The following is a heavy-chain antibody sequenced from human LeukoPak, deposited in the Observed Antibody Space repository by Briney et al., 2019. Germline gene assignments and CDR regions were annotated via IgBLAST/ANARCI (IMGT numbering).Heavy chain of an antibody. J-gene: IGHJ4*02. D-gene: IGHD3-3*01. V-gene: IGHV3-7*03. CDR1: GFTFGKYW. Sequence: HPGGSLRLSCVASGFTFGKYWMSWVRQAPGKGLEWMANIKLDGSEKNYVDSVKGRFTISRDNTKNSLYLQMNSLRVEDTAVFYCARDQYDTWSRRGNFDSWGQGTLVIVSS. CDR3: ARDQYDTWSRRGNFDS. CDR2: IKLDGSEK.